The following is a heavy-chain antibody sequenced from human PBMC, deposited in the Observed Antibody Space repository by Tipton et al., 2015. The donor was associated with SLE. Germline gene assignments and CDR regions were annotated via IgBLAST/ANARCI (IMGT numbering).Heavy chain of an antibody. CDR2: INNSEST. CDR1: GGSFSGLY. D-gene: IGHD4-17*01. J-gene: IGHJ2*01. Sequence: TLSLTCAVYGGSFSGLYWNWIRQPPGKGLEWIGEINNSESTNYSPSLKSRVTISVETSKNQFSLKLSSVTAADTAVYYCARDLRSMTTVTRGFDLWGRGTLVTVSS. V-gene: IGHV4-34*01. CDR3: ARDLRSMTTVTRGFDL.